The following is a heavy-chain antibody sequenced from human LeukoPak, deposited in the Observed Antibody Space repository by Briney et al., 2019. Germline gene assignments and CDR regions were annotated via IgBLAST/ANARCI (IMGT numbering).Heavy chain of an antibody. CDR3: ARRSAHIYCSYASCYEIDY. J-gene: IGHJ4*02. D-gene: IGHD2-2*01. CDR1: GGSISSSSYC. V-gene: IGHV4-39*07. CDR2: IYDSGST. Sequence: SETLSLTCTVSGGSISSSSYCWGWIRQPPGKGLEWFGSIYDSGSTYYNPSLKRRVTISVDTTKNQFSLNPSSVTDADTAVYYCARRSAHIYCSYASCYEIDYWGQGTLVTVSS.